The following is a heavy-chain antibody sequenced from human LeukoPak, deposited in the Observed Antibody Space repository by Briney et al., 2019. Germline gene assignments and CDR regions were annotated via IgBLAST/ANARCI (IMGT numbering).Heavy chain of an antibody. J-gene: IGHJ4*02. V-gene: IGHV4-34*01. CDR3: ASREYDILTGYFHYFDY. CDR2: ISGVGST. D-gene: IGHD3-9*01. Sequence: KPSETLSLTCAVYGGSFSSYSWSWIRQSASKGLECIGEISGVGSTTYNPSLKSRVTISVDTSKNQFSLKLSSVTAADTAVYYCASREYDILTGYFHYFDYWGQGTLVTVSS. CDR1: GGSFSSYS.